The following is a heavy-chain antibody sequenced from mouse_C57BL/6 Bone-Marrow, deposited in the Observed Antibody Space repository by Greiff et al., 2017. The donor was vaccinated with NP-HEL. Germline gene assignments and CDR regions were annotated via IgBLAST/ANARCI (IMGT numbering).Heavy chain of an antibody. CDR3: ARSGDYDNYAMDY. V-gene: IGHV1-64*01. D-gene: IGHD2-4*01. CDR2: IHPNSGST. CDR1: GYTSTSYW. J-gene: IGHJ4*01. Sequence: VQLQQPGAELVKPGASVKLSCKASGYTSTSYWMHWVKQRPGQGLEWIGMIHPNSGSTNYNEKFKSKATLTVDKSSSTAYMQLSSLTSEDSAVYYCARSGDYDNYAMDYWGQGTSVTVSS.